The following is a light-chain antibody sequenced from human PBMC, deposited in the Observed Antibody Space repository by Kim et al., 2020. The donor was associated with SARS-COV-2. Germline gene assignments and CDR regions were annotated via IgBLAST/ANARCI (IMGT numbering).Light chain of an antibody. CDR1: QSISSH. Sequence: AASVGDRVTITCRASQSISSHLAWFQQKPGRAPKLLIYDASSLETGVPPRFSGSGSGTDFTLTINSLQTDDLATYYCHQYSSYSTFGQGTKVDIK. V-gene: IGKV1-5*01. CDR2: DAS. CDR3: HQYSSYST. J-gene: IGKJ1*01.